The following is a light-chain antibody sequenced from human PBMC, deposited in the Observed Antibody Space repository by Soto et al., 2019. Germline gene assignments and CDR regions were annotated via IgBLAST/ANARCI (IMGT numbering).Light chain of an antibody. CDR3: QQYGSSRWT. CDR2: DAS. Sequence: EIVLTQSPGTLSLSPGERATLSCRASQSVSSSYLAWYQQKLGQAPRLLIFDASSRATGVPDRFSGSGSGTDFTLTISGLEPEDFAVYYCQQYGSSRWTFGQGTKVDIK. J-gene: IGKJ1*01. V-gene: IGKV3-20*01. CDR1: QSVSSSY.